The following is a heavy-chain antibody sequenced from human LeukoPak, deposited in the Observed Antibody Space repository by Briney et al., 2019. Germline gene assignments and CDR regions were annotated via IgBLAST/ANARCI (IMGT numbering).Heavy chain of an antibody. CDR1: GFTFDDYA. CDR3: AKDDYDILTGSGGFDY. Sequence: GGSLRLSCAASGFTFDDYAMHWVRQVPGKGLEWVSGISRNSGSIGYADSVKGRFTISRDNAKNSLYLQMNSLRAEDTALYYWAKDDYDILTGSGGFDYWGQGTLVTVSS. J-gene: IGHJ4*02. V-gene: IGHV3-9*01. CDR2: ISRNSGSI. D-gene: IGHD3-9*01.